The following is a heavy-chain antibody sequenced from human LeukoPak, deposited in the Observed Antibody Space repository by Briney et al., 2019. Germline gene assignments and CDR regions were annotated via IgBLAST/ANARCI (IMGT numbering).Heavy chain of an antibody. D-gene: IGHD3-3*01. CDR2: MNPNSGNT. Sequence: ASVKVSCKASGYTFTGYYMHWVRQAPGQGLEWMGWMNPNSGNTGYAQKFQGRVTMTRNTSISTAYMELSSLRSEDTAVYYCARGLIGRFLEWLSPRGFWFDPWGQGTLVTVSS. V-gene: IGHV1-8*02. CDR3: ARGLIGRFLEWLSPRGFWFDP. J-gene: IGHJ5*02. CDR1: GYTFTGYY.